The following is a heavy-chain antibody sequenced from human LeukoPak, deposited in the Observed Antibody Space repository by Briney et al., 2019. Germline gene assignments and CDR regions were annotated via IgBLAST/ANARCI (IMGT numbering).Heavy chain of an antibody. J-gene: IGHJ4*02. CDR2: IDPDDSET. Sequence: PGESLKISCKGSGYSFASYWIGWVRQMPGKGLEWMGIIDPDDSETRYSPSFEGQVTISADKSISTAYLQWSSLKASDTAMYYCARQTSMGWSGDYWGQGTLVTVSS. CDR3: ARQTSMGWSGDY. D-gene: IGHD5-18*01. V-gene: IGHV5-51*01. CDR1: GYSFASYW.